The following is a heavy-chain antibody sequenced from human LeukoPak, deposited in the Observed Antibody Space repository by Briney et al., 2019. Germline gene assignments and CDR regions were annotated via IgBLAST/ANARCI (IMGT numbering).Heavy chain of an antibody. CDR2: ISHDGSNK. CDR3: ARAPGSCSSWSYFDF. V-gene: IGHV3-30-3*01. J-gene: IGHJ4*02. D-gene: IGHD6-13*01. CDR1: RFTFSSYA. Sequence: PGGSLRLSCAASRFTFSSYAIHWVRQAPGKGLEWVAVISHDGSNKNYADSVKGRFTITRDNSKNTLYLQMNSLRAEDAAVYYCARAPGSCSSWSYFDFWGQGTLVTVSS.